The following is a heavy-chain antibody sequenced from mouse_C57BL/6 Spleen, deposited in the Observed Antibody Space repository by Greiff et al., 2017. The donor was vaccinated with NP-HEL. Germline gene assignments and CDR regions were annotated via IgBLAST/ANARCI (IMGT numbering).Heavy chain of an antibody. CDR3: ARDNDGYHSFAY. J-gene: IGHJ3*01. CDR2: IYPGSGST. V-gene: IGHV1-55*01. D-gene: IGHD2-3*01. Sequence: QVQLQQSGAELVKPGASVKMSCKASGYTFTSYWITWVKQRPGQGLEWIGDIYPGSGSTNYNEKFKSKATLTVDTSSSTAYMQLSSLTSEDSAVYYCARDNDGYHSFAYWGQGTLVTVSA. CDR1: GYTFTSYW.